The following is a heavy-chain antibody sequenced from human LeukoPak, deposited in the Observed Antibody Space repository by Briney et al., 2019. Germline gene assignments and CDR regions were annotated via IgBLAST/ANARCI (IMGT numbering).Heavy chain of an antibody. CDR3: ARAGIRVAGNGINWFDP. CDR2: IYYSGST. V-gene: IGHV4-59*12. CDR1: GGSISSYY. J-gene: IGHJ5*02. Sequence: SETLSLTCTVSGGSISSYYWSWIRQPPGKGLEWIGYIYYSGSTNYNPSLKSRVTISVDTSKNQFSLQLNSVTPEDTAVYYCARAGIRVAGNGINWFDPWGQGTLVTVSS. D-gene: IGHD6-19*01.